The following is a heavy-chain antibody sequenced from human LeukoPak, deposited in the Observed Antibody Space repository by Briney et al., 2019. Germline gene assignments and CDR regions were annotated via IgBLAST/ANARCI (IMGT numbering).Heavy chain of an antibody. V-gene: IGHV3-7*01. CDR2: IKQDGSEK. CDR3: ARAVVLAQRPRYYYMDV. J-gene: IGHJ6*03. D-gene: IGHD2-2*01. CDR1: GFTFSSYW. Sequence: GGPLRLSCAASGFTFSSYWMGWVRQAPGKGLEWVANIKQDGSEKYYVDSVKGRFTISRDNAKNSLYLQMNSLRAEDTAVYYCARAVVLAQRPRYYYMDVWGKGTTVTVSS.